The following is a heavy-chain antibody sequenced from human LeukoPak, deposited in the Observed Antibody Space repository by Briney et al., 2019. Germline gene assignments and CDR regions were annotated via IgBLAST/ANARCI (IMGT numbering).Heavy chain of an antibody. V-gene: IGHV3-49*04. CDR3: IRPLYESVARNPFDI. CDR2: IRSNAYGGTM. Sequence: GGSLRLSCTASGFSLGDYAMSWVRQAPGKGLEWVGFIRSNAYGGTMEYAASVKGRFTISRDDSKSIAYLQMNSLKAEDTAVYYCIRPLYESVARNPFDIWGQGTIVTVSS. CDR1: GFSLGDYA. D-gene: IGHD3-22*01. J-gene: IGHJ3*02.